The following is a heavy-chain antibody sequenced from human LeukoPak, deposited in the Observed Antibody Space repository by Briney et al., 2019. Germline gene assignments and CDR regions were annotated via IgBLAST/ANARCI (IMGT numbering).Heavy chain of an antibody. J-gene: IGHJ6*02. CDR3: AHASIDFWSGYSDYYYYYGMDV. D-gene: IGHD3-3*01. CDR2: IYWNDDK. Sequence: SGPTLVKPTQTLTLTCTFSGFSLSTSGVVVGWIRQPPGKALEWLALIYWNDDKRYSPSLKSRLTITKDTSKNQVVLTMTNMDPVDTATYYCAHASIDFWSGYSDYYYYYGMDVWGQGTTVTVSS. CDR1: GFSLSTSGVV. V-gene: IGHV2-5*01.